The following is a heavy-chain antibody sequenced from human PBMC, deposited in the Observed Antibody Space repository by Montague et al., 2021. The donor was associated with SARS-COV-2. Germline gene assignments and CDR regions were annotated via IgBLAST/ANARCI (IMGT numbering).Heavy chain of an antibody. CDR1: GDSVKTNLYY. D-gene: IGHD2-15*01. J-gene: IGHJ4*02. CDR2: IYYTGTT. CDR3: ANADRCSSGSCYSPFDS. V-gene: IGHV4-39*01. Sequence: SETLSLTCTVSGDSVKTNLYYWGWIRQPPGKGLERIGNIYYTGTTYYNPSLKSRVTMSVDTSKNQFSLKLTSVTAADTAVYYCANADRCSSGSCYSPFDSWGQGSLVTVSS.